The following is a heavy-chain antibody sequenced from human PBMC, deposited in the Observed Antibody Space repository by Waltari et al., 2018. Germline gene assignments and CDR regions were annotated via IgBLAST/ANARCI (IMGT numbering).Heavy chain of an antibody. CDR2: IATGGDT. V-gene: IGHV3-13*01. CDR3: AREGETSPGTWYFDL. J-gene: IGHJ2*01. Sequence: EVQLVESGGGLVQPGGSLRLSCAAYGFTCSSYDLHWVRQVTGKRLEWVSGIATGGDTNYPGSVKGRFTISRENAKNSLYLQMNSLRAEDTAVYYCAREGETSPGTWYFDLWGRGTLVTVSS. D-gene: IGHD2-2*01. CDR1: GFTCSSYD.